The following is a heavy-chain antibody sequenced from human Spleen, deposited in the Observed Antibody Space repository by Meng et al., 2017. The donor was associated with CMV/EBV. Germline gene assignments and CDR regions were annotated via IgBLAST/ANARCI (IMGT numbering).Heavy chain of an antibody. J-gene: IGHJ4*02. CDR1: GFTFSSYA. D-gene: IGHD2-2*02. CDR2: ISGSGDNT. Sequence: GGSLRLSCAASGFTFSSYAMSWVRQAPGKGLEWVSDISGSGDNTYYADSVKGRFTISRDSSKNTLYLRMKSLRAEDTAVYYCARESRGGPAAIAYWGQGTLVTVSS. CDR3: ARESRGGPAAIAY. V-gene: IGHV3-23*01.